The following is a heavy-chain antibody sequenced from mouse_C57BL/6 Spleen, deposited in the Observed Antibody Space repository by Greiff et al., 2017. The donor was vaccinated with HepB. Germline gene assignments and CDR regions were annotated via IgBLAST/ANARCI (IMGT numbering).Heavy chain of an antibody. Sequence: VQLQQSGPELVKPGASVKISCKASGYAFSSSWMNWVKQRPGKGLEWIGRIYPGDGDTNYNGKFKGKATLTADKSSSTAYMQLSSLTSEDSAVYFCARSGGITTAMDYWGQGTSVTVSS. CDR1: GYAFSSSW. D-gene: IGHD1-1*01. J-gene: IGHJ4*01. V-gene: IGHV1-82*01. CDR3: ARSGGITTAMDY. CDR2: IYPGDGDT.